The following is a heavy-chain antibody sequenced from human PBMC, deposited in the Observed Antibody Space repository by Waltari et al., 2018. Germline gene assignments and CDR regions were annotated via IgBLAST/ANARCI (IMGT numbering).Heavy chain of an antibody. CDR2: IRSETYGGTI. Sequence: DVQVVESGGGLVQPGRSRSLSCPGSGFPFGDYPLSWFRQGPGKGLEWVGLIRSETYGGTIDYAASVKGRFSISRDDSKSIAYLQMNGLKTDDTGVYYCARDQLAYGMDVWGQGTTVTVS. J-gene: IGHJ6*02. D-gene: IGHD2-2*01. CDR3: ARDQLAYGMDV. V-gene: IGHV3-49*03. CDR1: GFPFGDYP.